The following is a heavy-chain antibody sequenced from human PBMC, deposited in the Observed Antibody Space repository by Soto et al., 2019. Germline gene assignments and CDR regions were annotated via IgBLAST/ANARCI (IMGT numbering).Heavy chain of an antibody. V-gene: IGHV1-24*01. CDR1: GYTLTELS. CDR2: FDPEDGET. Sequence: ASVKVSCKVSGYTLTELSMHWVRQAPGKGLEWMGGFDPEDGETIYAQKFQGRVTMTEDTSTSTAYTELRSLRSDDTAVYYCARATRSGIVVVVAARPGYYYYYMDVWGKGTTVTVSS. D-gene: IGHD2-15*01. J-gene: IGHJ6*03. CDR3: ARATRSGIVVVVAARPGYYYYYMDV.